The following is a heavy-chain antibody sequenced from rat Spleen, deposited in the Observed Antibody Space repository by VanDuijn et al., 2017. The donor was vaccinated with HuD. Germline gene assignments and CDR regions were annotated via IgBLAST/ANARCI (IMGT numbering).Heavy chain of an antibody. D-gene: IGHD1-9*01. CDR3: ARRHYGYTDYFDY. Sequence: EVQLVESGGGLVQPGRSLKLSCTASGFTFNNYGMHWIRQAPTKGLEWVASISPSGGSTYYRDSVKGRFTISRDNAKSTLYLQMDSLRSEDTATYYCARRHYGYTDYFDYWGQGVMVTVSS. CDR1: GFTFNNYG. CDR2: ISPSGGST. J-gene: IGHJ2*01. V-gene: IGHV5-19*01.